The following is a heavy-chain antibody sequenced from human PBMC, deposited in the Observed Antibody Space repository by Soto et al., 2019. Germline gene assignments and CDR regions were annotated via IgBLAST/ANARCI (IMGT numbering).Heavy chain of an antibody. CDR3: ARDSPTEVGATTGAFDI. D-gene: IGHD1-26*01. Sequence: GGSLILPCAASGFTFSSYSMNWGRQAPGKGLEWVSSISSSSSYIYYADSVKGRFTISRDNAKNSLYLQMNSLRAEDTAVYYCARDSPTEVGATTGAFDIWGQGTMVTVSS. CDR2: ISSSSSYI. V-gene: IGHV3-21*01. CDR1: GFTFSSYS. J-gene: IGHJ3*02.